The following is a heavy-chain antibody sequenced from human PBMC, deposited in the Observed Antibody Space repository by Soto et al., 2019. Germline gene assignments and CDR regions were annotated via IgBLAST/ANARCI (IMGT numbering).Heavy chain of an antibody. D-gene: IGHD5-12*01. CDR2: IDSVCTT. CDR3: AREVYNSGWHFDF. Sequence: EVQLVESGGGLIQPGGSLRLSCAASGFSVNSNYMSWVRQAPGKGLEWVSVIDSVCTTYYTDSVKVRFTISIDISKNTLHHQMNSLRAEDTAVYYCAREVYNSGWHFDFWGQGNLVTVST. J-gene: IGHJ4*02. CDR1: GFSVNSNY. V-gene: IGHV3-53*01.